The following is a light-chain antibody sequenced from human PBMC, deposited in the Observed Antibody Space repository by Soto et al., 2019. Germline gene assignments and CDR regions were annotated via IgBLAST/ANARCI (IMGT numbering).Light chain of an antibody. CDR1: SSDIGGY. V-gene: IGLV2-14*01. Sequence: QSVLTQPASVSGSPGQPISISCTGTSSDIGGYVSWYQQHPGKGPKLIIFEAINRPSGVSDRFSGSKSGNTASLTISGLQAEDEADYYCSSYTDTTTLVFGPGTQLTVL. CDR3: SSYTDTTTLV. CDR2: EAI. J-gene: IGLJ1*01.